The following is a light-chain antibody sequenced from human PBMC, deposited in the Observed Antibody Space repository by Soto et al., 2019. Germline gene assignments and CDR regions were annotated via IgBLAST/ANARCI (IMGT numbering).Light chain of an antibody. CDR1: QSISSW. J-gene: IGKJ1*01. CDR3: QQYNSYSEA. Sequence: DIQMTQSPSTLSASVGDRVIITCRASQSISSWLAWYQKKPGKAPKLLIQKASSLQSGVPSRFSGSGSGTEFTLTISSLQPDDFATYYCQQYNSYSEAFGQGPRWIS. CDR2: KAS. V-gene: IGKV1-5*03.